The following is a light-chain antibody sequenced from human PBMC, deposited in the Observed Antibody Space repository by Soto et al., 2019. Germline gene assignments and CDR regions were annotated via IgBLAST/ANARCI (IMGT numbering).Light chain of an antibody. Sequence: EIVLTQSPGTLSLSPGERATLSCRASQTVSGSYLAWYQQKPGQAPRLLIYGASSRATGIPDRFRGSGSGTAFTLTISRLEPEDFAVYYCQQYVTSPWTLGQGTKVEIK. CDR1: QTVSGSY. CDR2: GAS. CDR3: QQYVTSPWT. J-gene: IGKJ1*01. V-gene: IGKV3-20*01.